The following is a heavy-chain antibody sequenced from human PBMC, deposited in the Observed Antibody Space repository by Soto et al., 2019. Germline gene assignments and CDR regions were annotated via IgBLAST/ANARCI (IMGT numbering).Heavy chain of an antibody. CDR1: GGSISSYY. CDR2: IYYSGST. CDR3: AREYYYDSSGYRGYYFDY. V-gene: IGHV4-59*12. Sequence: ASETLSLTCTVSGGSISSYYWSWIRQPPGKGLEWIGYIYYSGSTNYNPSLKSRVTISVDTSKNQFSLKLNSVTAADTAVYYCAREYYYDSSGYRGYYFDYWGQGTLVTVSS. J-gene: IGHJ4*02. D-gene: IGHD3-22*01.